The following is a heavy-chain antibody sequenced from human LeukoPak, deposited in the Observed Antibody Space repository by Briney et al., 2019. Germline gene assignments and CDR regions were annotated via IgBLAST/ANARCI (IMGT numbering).Heavy chain of an antibody. J-gene: IGHJ4*02. D-gene: IGHD5-18*01. CDR2: LSGNGDNT. Sequence: GGTLRLSCAASGFTFSSYGMSWVRRAPGKGLEWVSALSGNGDNTFYAESVKGRFTISRDNSKNTLYLQMNSLRAEDTAVYYCAREPDTAMDYWGQGTLVTVSS. CDR3: AREPDTAMDY. V-gene: IGHV3-23*01. CDR1: GFTFSSYG.